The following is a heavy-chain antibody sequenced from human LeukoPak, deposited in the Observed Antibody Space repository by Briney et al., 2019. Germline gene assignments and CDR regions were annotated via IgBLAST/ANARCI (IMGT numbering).Heavy chain of an antibody. J-gene: IGHJ4*02. CDR2: IIPIFGTA. Sequence: SVKVSCKASGGTFSSYAISWVRQAPGQGLEWMGGIIPIFGTANYAQKFQGRVTITTDESTSTAYMELSGLRSEDTAVYYCARVRDSSSWFYFDYWGQGTLVNVSS. CDR3: ARVRDSSSWFYFDY. CDR1: GGTFSSYA. V-gene: IGHV1-69*05. D-gene: IGHD6-13*01.